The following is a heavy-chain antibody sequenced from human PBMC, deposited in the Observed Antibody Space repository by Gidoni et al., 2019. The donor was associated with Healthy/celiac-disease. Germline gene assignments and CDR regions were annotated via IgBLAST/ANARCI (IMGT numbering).Heavy chain of an antibody. V-gene: IGHV3-23*01. CDR2: ISGSGGST. Sequence: EVQLLESGGGLVQPGGSLRLSCAASGFTFSSYAMSWVRQAPGKGLEWVSAISGSGGSTYYADSVKGRFTISRDNSKNTLYLQMNSLRAEDTAVYYCAKGGYCSSTSCYTSYNWFDPWGQGTLVTVSS. J-gene: IGHJ5*02. CDR1: GFTFSSYA. D-gene: IGHD2-2*02. CDR3: AKGGYCSSTSCYTSYNWFDP.